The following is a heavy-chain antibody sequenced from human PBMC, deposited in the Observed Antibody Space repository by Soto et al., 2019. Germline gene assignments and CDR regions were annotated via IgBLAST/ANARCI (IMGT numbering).Heavy chain of an antibody. CDR3: ARAAGGAGWFGP. Sequence: EVQLVESGGGLVQPGGSLRLSCAASGFTFSSYWMSWVRQAPGKGLVWVANIQQDGSEKYYVASVKGRFTISRDNAKNSLSLQMNSLRAEDSAVYYCARAAGGAGWFGPWGQGTLVTVSS. CDR2: IQQDGSEK. D-gene: IGHD1-26*01. V-gene: IGHV3-7*03. J-gene: IGHJ5*02. CDR1: GFTFSSYW.